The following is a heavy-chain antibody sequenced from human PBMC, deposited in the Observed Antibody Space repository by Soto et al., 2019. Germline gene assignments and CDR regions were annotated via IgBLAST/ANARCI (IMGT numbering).Heavy chain of an antibody. Sequence: ASVKVSCKASGYTFTSYDINWVRQATGQGLEWMVWMNPNSGNTGYAQKFQGRVTMTRNTSISTAYMELSSLRSEDTAVYYCARGRKLSLYYDFWSGYGNYYGMDVWGQGTTVTVSS. V-gene: IGHV1-8*01. CDR3: ARGRKLSLYYDFWSGYGNYYGMDV. CDR2: MNPNSGNT. J-gene: IGHJ6*02. D-gene: IGHD3-3*01. CDR1: GYTFTSYD.